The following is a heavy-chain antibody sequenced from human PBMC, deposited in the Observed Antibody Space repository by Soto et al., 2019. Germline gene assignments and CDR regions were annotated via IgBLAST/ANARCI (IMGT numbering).Heavy chain of an antibody. V-gene: IGHV3-33*01. CDR3: ARYITIFGVDHAQQNWFDP. Sequence: PGGSLRLSCAASGFTFSSYGMHWVRQAPGKGLEWVAVIWYDGSNKYYADSVKGRFTISRDNSKNTLYLQMNSLRAEDTAVYYCARYITIFGVDHAQQNWFDPWGQGTLVTVSS. D-gene: IGHD3-3*01. CDR1: GFTFSSYG. J-gene: IGHJ5*02. CDR2: IWYDGSNK.